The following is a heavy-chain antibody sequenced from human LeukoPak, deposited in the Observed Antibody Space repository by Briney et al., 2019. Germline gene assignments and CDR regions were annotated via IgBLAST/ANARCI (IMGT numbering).Heavy chain of an antibody. CDR2: ISSSSSYI. J-gene: IGHJ4*02. D-gene: IGHD3-10*01. CDR3: ARTDMVRGVYYFDY. Sequence: KPGRSLRLSCAASGFTFSSYSMNWVRQAPGKGLEWVSSISSSSSYIYYADSVKGRFTISRDNAKNSLYLQMNSLRAEDTAVYYCARTDMVRGVYYFDYWGQGTLVTVSS. CDR1: GFTFSSYS. V-gene: IGHV3-21*01.